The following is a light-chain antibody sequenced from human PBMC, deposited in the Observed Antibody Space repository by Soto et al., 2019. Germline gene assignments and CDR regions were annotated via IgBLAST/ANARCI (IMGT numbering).Light chain of an antibody. Sequence: QSALTQPASVSGSPGQSITISCTGTSSDVGGYNYVSWYQQHPGKAPKLMIYDVSNRPSGVSNRFSGSKSGNTASLTISGLQAEDEADYYCSSYTSGSTLPRVFGTGTKLTVL. J-gene: IGLJ1*01. V-gene: IGLV2-14*01. CDR3: SSYTSGSTLPRV. CDR2: DVS. CDR1: SSDVGGYNY.